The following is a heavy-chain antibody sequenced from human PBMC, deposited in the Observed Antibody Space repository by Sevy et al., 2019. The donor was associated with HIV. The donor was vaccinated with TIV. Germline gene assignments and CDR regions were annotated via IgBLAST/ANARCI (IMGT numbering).Heavy chain of an antibody. J-gene: IGHJ6*02. D-gene: IGHD4-4*01. CDR3: ARAYSNYYYAMDV. CDR2: IYYSGRS. V-gene: IGHV4-59*01. Sequence: SETLSLTCTVSGTSISGYYWSWIRQPPGKGLEWFGYIYYSGRSDYNPSLQSRVTISEDTSKNQFSLKLSSVTAADTAVYYCARAYSNYYYAMDVWGRGTTVTVSS. CDR1: GTSISGYY.